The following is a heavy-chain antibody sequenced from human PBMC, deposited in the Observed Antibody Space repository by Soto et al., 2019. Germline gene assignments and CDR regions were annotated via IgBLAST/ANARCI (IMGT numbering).Heavy chain of an antibody. CDR2: IYSGGST. J-gene: IGHJ3*02. CDR3: ARGYSSSWQEAFDI. D-gene: IGHD6-13*01. CDR1: GFTVSSNY. V-gene: IGHV3-66*01. Sequence: EVQLVESGGGLVQPGGSLRLSCAASGFTVSSNYMSCVRQAPGKGLEWVSVIYSGGSTYYADSVKGRFSISRDNTKNTLYLQMNSLRAEDTAVYYCARGYSSSWQEAFDIWGQGTMVTVSS.